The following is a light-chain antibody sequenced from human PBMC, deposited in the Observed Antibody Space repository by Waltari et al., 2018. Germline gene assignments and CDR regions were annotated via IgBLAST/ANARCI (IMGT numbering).Light chain of an antibody. Sequence: SYELTQPSSASVSPGQTVNITCSGHILANKYARWFQQKPGRAPVLLIYKDSERVSGIPERFSGSSSGTTVTLTVSGARIEDEADYYCYCAADNDLRLFGGGTKLTVL. CDR3: YCAADNDLRL. CDR2: KDS. J-gene: IGLJ3*02. CDR1: ILANKY. V-gene: IGLV3-27*01.